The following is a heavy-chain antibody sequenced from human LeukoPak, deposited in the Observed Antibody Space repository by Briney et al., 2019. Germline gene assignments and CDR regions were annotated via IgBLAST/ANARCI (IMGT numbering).Heavy chain of an antibody. CDR1: GGTFSSYA. V-gene: IGHV1-69*05. J-gene: IGHJ4*02. CDR2: IIPIFGTA. Sequence: ASVKVSCKASGGTFSSYAISWVQQAPGQGLEWMGGIIPIFGTANYAQKFQGRVTITTDESTSTAYMELSSLRSEDTAVYYCASSRDGYNYVPFDYWGQGTLVTVSS. D-gene: IGHD5-24*01. CDR3: ASSRDGYNYVPFDY.